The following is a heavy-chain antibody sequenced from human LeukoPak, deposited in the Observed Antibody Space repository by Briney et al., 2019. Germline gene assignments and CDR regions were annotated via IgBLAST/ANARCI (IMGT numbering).Heavy chain of an antibody. CDR2: ISGSGGST. J-gene: IGHJ6*03. CDR1: GFTFSSYA. CDR3: AKGGSGTYYSYYYYMDV. V-gene: IGHV3-23*01. Sequence: GGSLRLSCAASGFTFSSYAMSWVRQAPGKGLEWVSAISGSGGSTYYADSVKGRFIISRDNSKNTLYLQMNSLRAGDMAVYYCAKGGSGTYYSYYYYMDVWGKGTTVTISS. D-gene: IGHD1-26*01.